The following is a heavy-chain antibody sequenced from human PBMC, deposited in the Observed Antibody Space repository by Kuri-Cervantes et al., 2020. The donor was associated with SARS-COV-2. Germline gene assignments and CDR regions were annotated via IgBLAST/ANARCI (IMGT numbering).Heavy chain of an antibody. D-gene: IGHD3-10*01. Sequence: GGSLRLSCAASGFTFSSYGMHWVRQAPGKGLEWVAVIWYDGSNKYYADSVKGRFTISRDNSKNTLYLQVNSLRAEDTAVYYCAKVVRGYYGSGSYEGGMDVWGQGTTVTVSS. CDR1: GFTFSSYG. J-gene: IGHJ6*02. V-gene: IGHV3-33*06. CDR3: AKVVRGYYGSGSYEGGMDV. CDR2: IWYDGSNK.